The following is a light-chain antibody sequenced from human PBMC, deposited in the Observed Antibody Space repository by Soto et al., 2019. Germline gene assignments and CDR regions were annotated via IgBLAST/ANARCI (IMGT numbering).Light chain of an antibody. CDR1: QSISSY. CDR3: QQSYSTPRK. Sequence: DIQMTQSPSSLSASVGDRVTITCRASQSISSYLNWYQQKPVKAPKLLMYASSSLQSGVPSRFSGSGSGTDFTLTISSLQPEDFATYYCQQSYSTPRKFGQGTKVEIK. J-gene: IGKJ1*01. V-gene: IGKV1-39*01. CDR2: ASS.